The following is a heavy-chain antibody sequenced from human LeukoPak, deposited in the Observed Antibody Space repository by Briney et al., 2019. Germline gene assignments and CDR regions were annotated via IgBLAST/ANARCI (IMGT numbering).Heavy chain of an antibody. CDR1: GFAFNFYA. D-gene: IGHD3-22*01. CDR3: ANKESCGYYDY. V-gene: IGHV3-23*01. CDR2: INASGGNT. Sequence: PGGSLRLSCAASGFAFNFYAMTWVRQAPGKGLQWVSTINASGGNTYYADSVRGRFTISRDNTKNTLYLQMNSPRAEATAFYYCANKESCGYYDYWGQGTLVTVSS. J-gene: IGHJ4*02.